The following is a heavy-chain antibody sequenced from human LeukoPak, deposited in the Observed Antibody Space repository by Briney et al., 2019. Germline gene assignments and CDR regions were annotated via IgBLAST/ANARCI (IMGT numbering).Heavy chain of an antibody. CDR3: ARVFGSGSYSY. D-gene: IGHD3-10*01. J-gene: IGHJ4*02. V-gene: IGHV1-69*13. Sequence: GASVKVSCKASGYTFTSYGISWVRQAPGQGLEWMGGIIPIFGTANYAQKFQGRVTITADESTSTAYMELSSLRSEDTAVYYCARVFGSGSYSYWGQGTLVTVSS. CDR2: IIPIFGTA. CDR1: GYTFTSYG.